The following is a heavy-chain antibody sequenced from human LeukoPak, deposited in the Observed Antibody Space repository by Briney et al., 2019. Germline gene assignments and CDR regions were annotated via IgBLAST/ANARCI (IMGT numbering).Heavy chain of an antibody. J-gene: IGHJ4*02. CDR2: IIPIFGTA. CDR3: ARSPYYYDSSGYWTLFDY. CDR1: GGTFSSYA. V-gene: IGHV1-69*05. D-gene: IGHD3-22*01. Sequence: SVKVSCKASGGTFSSYAISWVRQAPGQGLEWMGGIIPIFGTANYAQKFQGRVTITTDESTSTAYMELSSLRSAETVVYYCARSPYYYDSSGYWTLFDYWGQGTLVTVSS.